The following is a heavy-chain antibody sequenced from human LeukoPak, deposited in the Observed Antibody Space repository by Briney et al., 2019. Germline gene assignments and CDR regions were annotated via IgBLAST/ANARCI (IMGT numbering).Heavy chain of an antibody. J-gene: IGHJ4*02. CDR2: ISSSSSYI. CDR3: ARDPPYVEATTQFDY. D-gene: IGHD1-26*01. Sequence: PGGSLRLSCAASGFTFSSYSMDWVRQAPGKGLEWVSSISSSSSYIYYADSVKGRFTISRDNAKNSLYLQMNSLRAEDTAVYYCARDPPYVEATTQFDYWGQGTLVTVSS. V-gene: IGHV3-21*01. CDR1: GFTFSSYS.